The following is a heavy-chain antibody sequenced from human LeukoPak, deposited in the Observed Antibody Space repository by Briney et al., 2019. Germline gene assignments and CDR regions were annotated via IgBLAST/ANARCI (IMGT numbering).Heavy chain of an antibody. CDR1: GGSFSGYY. D-gene: IGHD3-10*01. J-gene: IGHJ4*02. Sequence: PSETPSLTCAVYGGSFSGYYWSWIRQPPGKGLEWIGEINHSGSTNYNPSLKSRVTISVDTSKNQFSLKLSSVTAADTAVYYCARVPRYEVRGVIRSMWGQGTLVTVSS. V-gene: IGHV4-34*01. CDR3: ARVPRYEVRGVIRSM. CDR2: INHSGST.